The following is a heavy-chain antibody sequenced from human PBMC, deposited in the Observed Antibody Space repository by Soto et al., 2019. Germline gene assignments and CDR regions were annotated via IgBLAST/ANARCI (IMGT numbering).Heavy chain of an antibody. Sequence: LSLTCTVSGGAISSGDYYWSWIRQPPGKGLEWIGYIYYSGSTYYNPSLKSRVTISVDTSKDQCSLKLSSVTAADTAVYYCARVSVEWLSPLDYWGQGTLVTVSS. CDR3: ARVSVEWLSPLDY. D-gene: IGHD3-3*01. V-gene: IGHV4-30-4*01. CDR2: IYYSGST. CDR1: GGAISSGDYY. J-gene: IGHJ4*02.